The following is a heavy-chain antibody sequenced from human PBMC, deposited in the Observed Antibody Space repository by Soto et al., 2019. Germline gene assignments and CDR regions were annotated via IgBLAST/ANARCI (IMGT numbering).Heavy chain of an antibody. CDR1: WDSVSSNRAA. V-gene: IGHV6-1*01. CDR3: ARESVALPYKWFDP. D-gene: IGHD6-19*01. J-gene: IGHJ5*02. CDR2: KYYRSKWYN. Sequence: SQTLSLTCAISWDSVSSNRAAWNWIRQSPSRGLEWLGRKYYRSKWYNDYAVSVKSRITINPDTSKNQLSLQLNSVTPEDTAVYYCARESVALPYKWFDPWGQRNLVTVCS.